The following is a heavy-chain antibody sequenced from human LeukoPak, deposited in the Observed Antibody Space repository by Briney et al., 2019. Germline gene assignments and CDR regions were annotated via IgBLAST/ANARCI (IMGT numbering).Heavy chain of an antibody. J-gene: IGHJ4*02. CDR1: GYTFTFYA. Sequence: ASVKVSCKASGYTFTFYAMNWVRQAPGQGLEWMGWINPNSGGTNYAQKFQGRVTMTRDTSISTAYMELSSLRSEDTAIYYCAREGGSGHSYYFDYWGQGTLVTVSS. CDR3: AREGGSGHSYYFDY. CDR2: INPNSGGT. D-gene: IGHD3-22*01. V-gene: IGHV1-2*02.